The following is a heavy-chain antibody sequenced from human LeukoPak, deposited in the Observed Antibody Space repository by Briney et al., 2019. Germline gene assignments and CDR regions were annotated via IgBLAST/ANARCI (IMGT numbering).Heavy chain of an antibody. Sequence: PGGSLRLSCAASGFTVSSNYMSWVRQAPEKGLEWVSVIYSGGSTYYADSVKGRFTISRDNSKNTLYLQMNSLRAEDTAVYYCAREGSPLAYYDSSGYGMFDYWGQGTLVTVSS. CDR2: IYSGGST. D-gene: IGHD3-22*01. V-gene: IGHV3-53*01. J-gene: IGHJ4*02. CDR1: GFTVSSNY. CDR3: AREGSPLAYYDSSGYGMFDY.